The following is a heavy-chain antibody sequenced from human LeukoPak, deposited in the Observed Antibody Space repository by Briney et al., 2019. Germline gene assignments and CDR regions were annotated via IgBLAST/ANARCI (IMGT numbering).Heavy chain of an antibody. Sequence: GGSLRLSCAASGLTFSDYAMHWVRQAPGKGLEWVTAISYDSSKKNYTDSVKGRFTISRDNSKNTLYLQMNSLRGEDTAVYYCARGTSRVGATLMGDYWDQGTLVTVSS. J-gene: IGHJ4*02. CDR2: ISYDSSKK. D-gene: IGHD1-26*01. CDR3: ARGTSRVGATLMGDY. CDR1: GLTFSDYA. V-gene: IGHV3-30*04.